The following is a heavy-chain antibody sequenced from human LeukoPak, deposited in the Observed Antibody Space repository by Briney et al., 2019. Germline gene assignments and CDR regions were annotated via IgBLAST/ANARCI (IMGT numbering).Heavy chain of an antibody. CDR1: GGSISRGGYY. CDR3: ARDTVDSSGPNVWFDP. Sequence: SQTLCLTCTVSGGSISRGGYYWSWIRQHPGKGLEWIGYIYYSGSTYYNPSLKSRVTISVDTSKNQFSLKLSSVTAADTAVYYCARDTVDSSGPNVWFDPWGQGTLVTVSS. D-gene: IGHD3-22*01. V-gene: IGHV4-31*03. J-gene: IGHJ5*02. CDR2: IYYSGST.